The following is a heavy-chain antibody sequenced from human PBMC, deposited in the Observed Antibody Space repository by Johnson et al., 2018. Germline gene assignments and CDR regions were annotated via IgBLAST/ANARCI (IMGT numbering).Heavy chain of an antibody. D-gene: IGHD4-17*01. CDR2: ISGSGGST. V-gene: IGHV3-23*04. J-gene: IGHJ3*02. CDR3: AKDWALYPDPHEYGGLGAFDI. Sequence: VQLVQSGGGLVQPGRSLRLSCAASGFTFSSYAMSWVRQTPGQGLEWVLGISGSGGSTYDADSVKGRFTISRDNSKNTLYLQMNSLRAEDTAVYYFAKDWALYPDPHEYGGLGAFDIWGQGTMVTVS. CDR1: GFTFSSYA.